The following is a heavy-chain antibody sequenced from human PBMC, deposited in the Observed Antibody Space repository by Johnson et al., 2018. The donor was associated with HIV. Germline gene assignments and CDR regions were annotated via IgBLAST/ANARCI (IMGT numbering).Heavy chain of an antibody. Sequence: QVQLVESGGGVVQPGRSLRLSCAASGFTFSSYAMHWVRQAPGKGLEWVAVISYDGSNKNYADSVKGRFTISRDNSKNTLYLQMNSRRAEDTAVYYCARARLGELLWAFDIWGQGTMVTVSS. CDR2: ISYDGSNK. CDR3: ARARLGELLWAFDI. J-gene: IGHJ3*02. D-gene: IGHD1-26*01. CDR1: GFTFSSYA. V-gene: IGHV3-30*04.